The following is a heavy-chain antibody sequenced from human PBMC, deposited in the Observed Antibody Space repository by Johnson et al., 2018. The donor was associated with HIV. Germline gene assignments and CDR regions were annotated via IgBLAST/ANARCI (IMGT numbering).Heavy chain of an antibody. J-gene: IGHJ3*02. V-gene: IGHV3-30-3*01. CDR2: ISYDGSNK. CDR1: GFTFNSYA. D-gene: IGHD2-15*01. CDR3: GRQQQYGSSGRGGGLDS. Sequence: QGQLVESGGGVVQPGRSLRLSCAASGFTFNSYAMHWVRQAPGRGLEWVAVISYDGSNKYYADSVKGRFTISRDHARNSLYMGMHGLRDEDTALYYCGRQQQYGSSGRGGGLDSWGQGTMGTVSS.